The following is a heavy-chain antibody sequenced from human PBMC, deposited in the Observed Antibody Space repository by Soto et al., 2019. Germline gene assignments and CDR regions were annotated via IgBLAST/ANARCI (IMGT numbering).Heavy chain of an antibody. J-gene: IGHJ6*02. D-gene: IGHD5-18*01. Sequence: EWMGWISTYNDNTIYAQNLQGRVTMTTDTSTSTAYMELRSLRSDDTAVYYCARDVFETATGHPYAIDVWGPGIMVTGSS. CDR3: ARDVFETATGHPYAIDV. CDR2: ISTYNDNT. V-gene: IGHV1-18*01.